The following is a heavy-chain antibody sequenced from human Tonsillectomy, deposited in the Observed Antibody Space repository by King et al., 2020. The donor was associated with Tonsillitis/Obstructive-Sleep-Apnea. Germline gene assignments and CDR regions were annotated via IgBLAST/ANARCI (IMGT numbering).Heavy chain of an antibody. Sequence: QLQKSGTGLVKPSETLSLTCSVSGGSISSYYWSWIRQPPGKGLEWIGYIYYSGSTNCNPSLKSRVTISLDTSKNQLSLKLSSVTAADTAVYYCARDMVLEAGGDAFDIWGQGTMVTVSS. J-gene: IGHJ3*02. CDR2: IYYSGST. CDR1: GGSISSYY. D-gene: IGHD2-8*01. CDR3: ARDMVLEAGGDAFDI. V-gene: IGHV4-59*01.